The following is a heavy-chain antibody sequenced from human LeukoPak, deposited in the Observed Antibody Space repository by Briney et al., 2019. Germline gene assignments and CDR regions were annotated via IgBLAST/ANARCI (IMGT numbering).Heavy chain of an antibody. CDR1: GGSITSAGYY. CDR2: IYDSGRT. D-gene: IGHD3-10*01. Sequence: SQTLSLTCTVSGGSITSAGYYWTWIRQHPEKGLDWIGYIYDSGRTYYNPSLKSRVTISVDMSKNQFSLKLSSVTAADTAVYYCARGEYYGSGSYNAFDIWGQGTQVTVSS. CDR3: ARGEYYGSGSYNAFDI. J-gene: IGHJ4*02. V-gene: IGHV4-31*03.